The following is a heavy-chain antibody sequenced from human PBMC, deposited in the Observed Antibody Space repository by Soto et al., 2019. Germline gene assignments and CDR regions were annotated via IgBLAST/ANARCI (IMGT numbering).Heavy chain of an antibody. J-gene: IGHJ5*02. V-gene: IGHV3-11*01. D-gene: IGHD2-2*01. CDR2: ISSSGSTI. Sequence: GGSLRLSCAASGFTFSDYYMSWIRQAPGKGLEWVSYISSSGSTIYYADSVKGRFTISRDNAKNSLYLQMNSLRAEDTAVYYCAKEKISTSCCNWFDPWGQGTLVTVSS. CDR3: AKEKISTSCCNWFDP. CDR1: GFTFSDYY.